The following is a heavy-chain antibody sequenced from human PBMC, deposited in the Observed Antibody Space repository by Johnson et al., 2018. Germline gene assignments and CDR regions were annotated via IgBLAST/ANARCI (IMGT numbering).Heavy chain of an antibody. CDR3: AKSHSSSEVYYYYYMDV. CDR1: GFTFSSYA. CDR2: ISGSGGST. J-gene: IGHJ6*03. V-gene: IGHV3-23*04. D-gene: IGHD6-6*01. Sequence: VQLVQSGGGLVQPGGSXRLSCAASGFTFSSYAMSWVRQAPGKGLEWVSAISGSGGSTYYADSVKGRFTISRDNSKNTLYLQMNSLRAEDTAVYYWAKSHSSSEVYYYYYMDVWGKGTTVTVSS.